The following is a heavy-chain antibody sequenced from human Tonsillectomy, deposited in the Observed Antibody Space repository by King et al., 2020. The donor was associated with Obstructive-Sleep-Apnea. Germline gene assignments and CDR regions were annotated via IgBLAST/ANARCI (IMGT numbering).Heavy chain of an antibody. CDR2: IYYSGTT. Sequence: QLQESGPGLVKPSETLSLTCTVSGGSISSYYWSWIRQPPGKGLEWIGYIYYSGTTNYNPSLKSRATISEDTSKNQFSLQLSSVTAADTAVYYCARLYSGYEFDYWGQGTLVTVSS. CDR3: ARLYSGYEFDY. V-gene: IGHV4-59*01. J-gene: IGHJ4*02. D-gene: IGHD5-12*01. CDR1: GGSISSYY.